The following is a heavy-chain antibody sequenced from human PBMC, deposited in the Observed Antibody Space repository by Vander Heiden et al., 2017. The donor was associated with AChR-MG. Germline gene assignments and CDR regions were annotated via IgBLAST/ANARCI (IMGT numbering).Heavy chain of an antibody. CDR2: ISSSSSYI. V-gene: IGHV3-21*01. D-gene: IGHD3-3*01. CDR1: GFTFSSYS. CDR3: ARRGPFWSGDYYYGMDV. J-gene: IGHJ6*02. Sequence: EVQLVESGGGLVKPGGSLRLPCAASGFTFSSYSMNWVRQAPGKGLEWVSSISSSSSYIYYADSVKGRFTISRDNAKNSLYLQMNSLRAEDTAVYYCARRGPFWSGDYYYGMDVWGQGTTVTVSS.